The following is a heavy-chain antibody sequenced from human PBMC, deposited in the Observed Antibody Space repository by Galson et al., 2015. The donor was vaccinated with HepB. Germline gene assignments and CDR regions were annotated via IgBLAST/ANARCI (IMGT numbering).Heavy chain of an antibody. D-gene: IGHD6-19*01. CDR2: ISGSGGST. V-gene: IGHV3-23*01. CDR1: GFTFSNYA. J-gene: IGHJ4*02. Sequence: SLRLSCAASGFTFSNYAMSWVRQAPGRGLEWVSAISGSGGSTYYADSVKGRFTISRDNSKNTLYLQMNSLRAEDTAVYYCAKRYSSGWSNFDYWGQGTLVTVSS. CDR3: AKRYSSGWSNFDY.